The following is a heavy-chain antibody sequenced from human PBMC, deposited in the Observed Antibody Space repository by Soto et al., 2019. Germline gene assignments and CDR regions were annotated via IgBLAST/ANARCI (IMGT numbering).Heavy chain of an antibody. CDR3: ARVFDRDYYDSSGYYFDFDY. J-gene: IGHJ4*02. Sequence: ASVKVSCKASGYTFTGYYMHWVRQAPGQGLEWMGWINPNSGGTNYAQKFQGRVTMTRDTSISTAYMELSRLRSDDTAVYYCARVFDRDYYDSSGYYFDFDYWGQGTLVTVS. D-gene: IGHD3-22*01. CDR2: INPNSGGT. V-gene: IGHV1-2*02. CDR1: GYTFTGYY.